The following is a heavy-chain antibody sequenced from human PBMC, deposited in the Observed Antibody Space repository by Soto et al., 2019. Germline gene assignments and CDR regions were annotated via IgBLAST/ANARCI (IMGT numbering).Heavy chain of an antibody. CDR3: ESCERGNQLDFDY. V-gene: IGHV1-69*01. Sequence: QVQLVQSGAEVKKPGSSVKVSCKASGGTFSSYAISWVRQAPGQGLEWMGGIIPIFGTANYAQKFQGRVMITAEQSTGTADMELSSRRSKDTAVYYCESCERGNQLDFDYWGQGTLVTVSS. CDR1: GGTFSSYA. J-gene: IGHJ4*01. D-gene: IGHD1-1*01. CDR2: IIPIFGTA.